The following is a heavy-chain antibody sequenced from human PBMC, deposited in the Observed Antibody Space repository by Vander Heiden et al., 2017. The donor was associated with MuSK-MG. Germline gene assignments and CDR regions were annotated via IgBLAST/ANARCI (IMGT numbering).Heavy chain of an antibody. CDR1: GFTFSTST. CDR3: ARDPGPGDS. CDR2: ITSRSSI. Sequence: ELQLVESGGGLVKPGGSLRLSCAASGFTFSTSTMNWVRQAPGKGLEWVSSITSRSSIYYADSVKGRFTISRDNAKSSLYLQMNSLRVEDTAVHYCARDPGPGDSWGQGTLVTVSS. V-gene: IGHV3-21*02. J-gene: IGHJ4*02.